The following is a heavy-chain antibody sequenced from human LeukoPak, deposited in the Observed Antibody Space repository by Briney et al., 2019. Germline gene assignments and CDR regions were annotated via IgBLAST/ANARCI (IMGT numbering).Heavy chain of an antibody. V-gene: IGHV1-8*02. J-gene: IGHJ4*02. D-gene: IGHD3-10*01. CDR2: INPNSGNT. Sequence: GASVKVSCKASGYTFTGYYMHWVRQAPGQGLEWMGWINPNSGNTGYAQKFQGRVTMTRNTSISTAYMELSSLRSEDTAVYYCAIIGAWFGELSGTTMGDYWGQGTLVTVSS. CDR1: GYTFTGYY. CDR3: AIIGAWFGELSGTTMGDY.